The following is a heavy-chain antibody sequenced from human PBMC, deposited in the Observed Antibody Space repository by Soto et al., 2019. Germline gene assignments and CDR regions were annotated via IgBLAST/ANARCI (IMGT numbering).Heavy chain of an antibody. Sequence: GASVKVSCKASGGTFSSYTISWVRQAPGQGLEWMGWISAYNGNTNYAQKLQGRVTMTTDTSTSTAYMELRSLRSDDTAVYYCARRYYYDSSGYYYDYWGQGTLVTVSS. D-gene: IGHD3-22*01. V-gene: IGHV1-18*01. CDR3: ARRYYYDSSGYYYDY. CDR2: ISAYNGNT. J-gene: IGHJ4*02. CDR1: GGTFSSYT.